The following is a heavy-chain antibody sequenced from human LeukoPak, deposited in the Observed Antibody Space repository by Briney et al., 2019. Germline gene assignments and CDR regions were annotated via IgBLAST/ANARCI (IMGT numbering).Heavy chain of an antibody. CDR1: GFTFSSYG. J-gene: IGHJ4*02. D-gene: IGHD3-22*01. CDR2: IRYDGSNK. Sequence: QPGRSLRLSCAASGFTFSSYGMHWVRQAPGKGLEWVAFIRYDGSNKYYADSVKGRFTISRDNSKNTLYLQMNSLRAEDTAVYYCAKDRSGYPFDYWGQGTLVTVSS. V-gene: IGHV3-30*02. CDR3: AKDRSGYPFDY.